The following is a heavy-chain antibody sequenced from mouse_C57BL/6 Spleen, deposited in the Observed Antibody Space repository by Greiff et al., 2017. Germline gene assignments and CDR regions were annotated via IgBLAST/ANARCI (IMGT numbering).Heavy chain of an antibody. CDR1: GYTFTDYY. J-gene: IGHJ4*01. Sequence: VQLQQSGPALVKPGASVQISCQASGYTFTDYYMNWVKQSHGKSLEWIGDLNSNNGGTSYNQKFKGNATLTVDKSSSTAYMELRSLTSEDSAVYYGAQVHYYAMDYWSQGTSVTVSS. V-gene: IGHV1-26*01. CDR2: LNSNNGGT. CDR3: AQVHYYAMDY.